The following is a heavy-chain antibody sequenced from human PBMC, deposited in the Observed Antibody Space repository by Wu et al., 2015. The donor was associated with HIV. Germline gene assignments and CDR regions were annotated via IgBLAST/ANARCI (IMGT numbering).Heavy chain of an antibody. CDR3: ARENGSGSYYNAYHYYYGMDV. D-gene: IGHD3-10*01. CDR2: IISIFGTT. Sequence: QVQLVQSGAEVKKPGSSVKVSCKASGGNLRSYAISWVRQAPGQGLEWVGRIISIFGTTHYAQKFQGRVTINADESTSTAYMELSSLRSEDTAVYYCARENGSGSYYNAYHYYYGMDVWGQGPRSPSP. CDR1: GGNLRSYA. V-gene: IGHV1-69*13. J-gene: IGHJ6*02.